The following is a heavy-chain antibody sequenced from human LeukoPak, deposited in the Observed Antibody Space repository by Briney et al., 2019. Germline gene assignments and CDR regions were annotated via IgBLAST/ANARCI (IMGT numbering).Heavy chain of an antibody. CDR1: GFTFSSYW. Sequence: PGGSLRLSCAASGFTFSSYWMSWVRQAPGKGLEWVANIKQDGSEKYYVDSVKGRFTISRDNAKNSLYLQMNSLRAEDTAVYYCAREPGDYYDSSGDFDYWGQGTLVTVSS. D-gene: IGHD3-22*01. V-gene: IGHV3-7*01. CDR2: IKQDGSEK. J-gene: IGHJ4*02. CDR3: AREPGDYYDSSGDFDY.